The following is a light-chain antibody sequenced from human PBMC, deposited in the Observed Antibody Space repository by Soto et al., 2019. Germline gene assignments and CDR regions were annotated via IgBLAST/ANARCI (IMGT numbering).Light chain of an antibody. V-gene: IGKV3-11*01. CDR1: QSVSSY. J-gene: IGKJ3*01. CDR2: DAS. Sequence: EIVLTQSPATLSLSPGERATLSCRASQSVSSYLAWYQQKPGQAPRLLIYDASNRATGIPARFSGSESGTDFTLTISSLEPEDFAVYYCQHRSNWPPFTFGPGTKVDIK. CDR3: QHRSNWPPFT.